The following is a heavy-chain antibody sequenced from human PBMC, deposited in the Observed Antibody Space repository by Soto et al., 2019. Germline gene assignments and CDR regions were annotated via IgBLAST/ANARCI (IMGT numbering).Heavy chain of an antibody. D-gene: IGHD6-19*01. Sequence: QVQLQESGPGLVKPSETLSLSCTVSGGSISGYYWSWIRQPPAKGLEWIGYIYYSGSTNYNPSLNRRFPMSVDMSKNQFSLELNSVTAADAAIYSCAKYNRDSGWYVFDYWGQGILVTVSS. J-gene: IGHJ4*02. CDR1: GGSISGYY. V-gene: IGHV4-59*08. CDR3: AKYNRDSGWYVFDY. CDR2: IYYSGST.